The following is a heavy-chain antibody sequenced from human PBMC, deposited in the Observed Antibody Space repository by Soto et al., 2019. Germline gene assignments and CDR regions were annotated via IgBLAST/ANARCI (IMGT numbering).Heavy chain of an antibody. CDR2: ISSSSSTI. Sequence: PGGSLRLSCADSGFTFSSYSMNWFRQAPGKGLEWVSYISSSSSTIYYADSVKGRFTISRDNAKNSLYLQMNSLRDEDTAVYYCARKYNWNYPLDYWGQGTLVTVS. CDR1: GFTFSSYS. J-gene: IGHJ4*02. CDR3: ARKYNWNYPLDY. V-gene: IGHV3-48*02. D-gene: IGHD1-7*01.